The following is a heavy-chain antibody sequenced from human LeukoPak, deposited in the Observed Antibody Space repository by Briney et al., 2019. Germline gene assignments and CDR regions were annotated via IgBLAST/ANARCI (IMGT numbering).Heavy chain of an antibody. V-gene: IGHV3-20*04. CDR3: ARLLSSGTTRNNWFDP. CDR2: INWNGGTT. J-gene: IGHJ5*02. CDR1: GFTFDDYG. D-gene: IGHD1-1*01. Sequence: GGSLRLSCAASGFTFDDYGMSWVRQAPGKGLEWVSGINWNGGTTGYVDSVKGRFTISRDNAKNSLYLQMNSLRAEDTALYYCARLLSSGTTRNNWFDPWGQGTLATVSS.